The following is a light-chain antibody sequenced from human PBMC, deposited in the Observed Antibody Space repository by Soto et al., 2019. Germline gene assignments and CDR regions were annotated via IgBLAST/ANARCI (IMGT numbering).Light chain of an antibody. J-gene: IGKJ4*01. V-gene: IGKV1-5*01. CDR3: QQYESYSTFT. Sequence: DIPMTQSPSTLSASVGDRVTITCRASQSIRSWLAWYQQKPGKAPKLLIYDAYSLESGVPSRFSGRRSGTEFTPTIAGLQPEDFATYYCQQYESYSTFTFGGGTKVDIK. CDR2: DAY. CDR1: QSIRSW.